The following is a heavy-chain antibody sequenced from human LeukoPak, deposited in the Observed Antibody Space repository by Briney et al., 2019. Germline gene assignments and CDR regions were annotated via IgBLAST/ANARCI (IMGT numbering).Heavy chain of an antibody. V-gene: IGHV3-49*03. D-gene: IGHD6-13*01. Sequence: GGSLRLSCTASGFTFGDYAMSWFRQAPGMGLEWVGFIRSKAYGGTTEYAASVKGRFTISRDDSKSIAYLQMNSLKTEDTAVYYCTRGGLGIAAGKPFDYWGQGTLVTVSS. J-gene: IGHJ4*02. CDR1: GFTFGDYA. CDR3: TRGGLGIAAGKPFDY. CDR2: IRSKAYGGTT.